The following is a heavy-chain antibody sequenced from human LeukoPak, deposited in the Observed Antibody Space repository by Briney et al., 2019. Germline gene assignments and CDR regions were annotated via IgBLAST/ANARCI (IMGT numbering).Heavy chain of an antibody. D-gene: IGHD6-13*01. V-gene: IGHV4-34*01. Sequence: SETLSLTCAVYGGSFSGYYWSWIRQPPGKGLEWIGEINHSGSTNYNPSLKSRVTISVDTSKNQFSLKLSSVTAADTAVYYCAREPGIAAADAFDIWGQGTMVTVSS. CDR3: AREPGIAAADAFDI. CDR1: GGSFSGYY. J-gene: IGHJ3*02. CDR2: INHSGST.